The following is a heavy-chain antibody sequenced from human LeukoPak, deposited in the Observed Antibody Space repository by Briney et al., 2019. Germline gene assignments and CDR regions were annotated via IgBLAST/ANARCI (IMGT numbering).Heavy chain of an antibody. Sequence: ASVKVSCKASGYTFTSYGIRWVRQAPGQGLEWVGWISAYNGNTNYAQKLQGRVTMTTDTSTSTAYMELRSLRSDDTAVYYCARDRGYSYGTKYYFDYWGQGTLVTVSS. CDR3: ARDRGYSYGTKYYFDY. V-gene: IGHV1-18*01. J-gene: IGHJ4*02. CDR2: ISAYNGNT. D-gene: IGHD5-18*01. CDR1: GYTFTSYG.